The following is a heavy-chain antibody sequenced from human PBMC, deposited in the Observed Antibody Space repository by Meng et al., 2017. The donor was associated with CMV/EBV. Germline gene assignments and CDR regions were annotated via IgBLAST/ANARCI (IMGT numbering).Heavy chain of an antibody. D-gene: IGHD2-21*02. CDR3: AREGDNPFDY. CDR1: CGSISSGEYY. CDR2: IYYSGST. Sequence: RQESGPGLGKPSGALSLTCTVSCGSISSGEYYLSWIRQPPGKGLEWIGYIYYSGSTYYNPSLKSRVTISVDTSKNQLSLKLSSVTAADTAVYYCAREGDNPFDYWGQGTLVTVSS. J-gene: IGHJ4*02. V-gene: IGHV4-30-4*08.